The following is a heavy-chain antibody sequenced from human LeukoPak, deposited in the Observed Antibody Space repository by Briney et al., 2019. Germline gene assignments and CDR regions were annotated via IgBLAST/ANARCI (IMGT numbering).Heavy chain of an antibody. V-gene: IGHV3-21*01. Sequence: GGSLRLSCAASGFTFSSYSMNWVRQAPGKGLEWVSSISSSSYIYYADSVKGRFTISRDNAKNSLYLQMNSLRAEDTAVYYCASSSGWYGDAFDIWGQGTMVTVSS. D-gene: IGHD6-19*01. CDR2: ISSSSYI. J-gene: IGHJ3*02. CDR3: ASSSGWYGDAFDI. CDR1: GFTFSSYS.